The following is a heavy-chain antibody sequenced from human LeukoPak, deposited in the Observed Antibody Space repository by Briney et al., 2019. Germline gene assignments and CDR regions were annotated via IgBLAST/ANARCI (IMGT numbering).Heavy chain of an antibody. CDR3: ASGGPRGSLDN. Sequence: GGSLRLSCAASGFTFENYWMIWVRQAPGKGLEWVAHIKEGGSEKYYADSVEGRFTISRDNAKNSLYLEMNGLRVEDTAVYYCASGGPRGSLDNWGQGALVTVSS. J-gene: IGHJ4*02. V-gene: IGHV3-7*01. D-gene: IGHD1-26*01. CDR1: GFTFENYW. CDR2: IKEGGSEK.